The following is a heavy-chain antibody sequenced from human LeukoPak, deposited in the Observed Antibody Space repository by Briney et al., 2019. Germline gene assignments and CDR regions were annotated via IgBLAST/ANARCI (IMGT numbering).Heavy chain of an antibody. Sequence: ASVKVSCKASGYDFINYYMHWVRQAPGQGLEWMGIINGNGGTTTYAQKFQGRVSMTRDTSTSTGYMELTSLRSEDTAVYYCAREIPQGMDVWGQGTTVTVPS. CDR1: GYDFINYY. J-gene: IGHJ6*02. CDR3: AREIPQGMDV. CDR2: INGNGGTT. V-gene: IGHV1-46*01.